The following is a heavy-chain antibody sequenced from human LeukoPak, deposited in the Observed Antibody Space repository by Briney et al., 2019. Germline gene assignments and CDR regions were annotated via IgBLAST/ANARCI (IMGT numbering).Heavy chain of an antibody. V-gene: IGHV4-4*02. CDR3: ARDPHCSSSSCPRDY. Sequence: SRTLSLTCAVSGGSISSSNWWNWVRQPPGKGLEWIGEIYHTGSPNYNPSLKSRVTISVDKSKNQLSLKLNSVTAADTAVYYCARDPHCSSSSCPRDYWGQGTLVTVSS. CDR2: IYHTGSP. CDR1: GGSISSSNW. D-gene: IGHD2-2*01. J-gene: IGHJ4*02.